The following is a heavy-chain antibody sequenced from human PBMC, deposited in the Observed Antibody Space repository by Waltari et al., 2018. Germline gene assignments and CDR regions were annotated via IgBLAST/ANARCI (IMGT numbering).Heavy chain of an antibody. CDR3: ARSLREYSSSWDDAFDI. V-gene: IGHV4-38-2*01. D-gene: IGHD6-13*01. CDR1: GYSISSGYY. CDR2: IYHSGSD. Sequence: QVQLQESGPGLVKPSETLSLTCAVSGYSISSGYYWGWIRQPPGKGLEWIGSIYHSGSDYYNPSLKSRVTISVDTSKNQFSLKLSSVTAADTAVYYCARSLREYSSSWDDAFDIWDQGTMVTVSS. J-gene: IGHJ3*02.